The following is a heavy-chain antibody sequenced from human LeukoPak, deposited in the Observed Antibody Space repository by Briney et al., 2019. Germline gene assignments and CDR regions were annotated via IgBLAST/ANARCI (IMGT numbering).Heavy chain of an antibody. CDR3: ARAPSAGNFVLYYFDY. Sequence: GGSLRLSCAASGFTYSSYSMNWVRQAPGRGLEWVSYISSTSATIYYANSVKGRFTISRDNAKNSLYLQMNSLRAEDTAVYYCARAPSAGNFVLYYFDYWGQGTLVTVSS. D-gene: IGHD3-16*02. CDR1: GFTYSSYS. CDR2: ISSTSATI. V-gene: IGHV3-48*01. J-gene: IGHJ4*02.